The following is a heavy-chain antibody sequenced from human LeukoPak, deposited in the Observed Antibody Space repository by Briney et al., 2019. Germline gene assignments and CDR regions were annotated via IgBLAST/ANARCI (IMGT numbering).Heavy chain of an antibody. J-gene: IGHJ4*02. CDR1: GFTFSSYA. Sequence: GGSLRLSCAASGFTFSSYAMSWVRQAPGEGLEWVSAISGSGGSTYYADSVKGRFTISRDNSKNTLYLQMNSLRAEDTAVYYCAKAQGGYSRYDYWGQGTLVTVSS. D-gene: IGHD3-16*02. CDR2: ISGSGGST. V-gene: IGHV3-23*01. CDR3: AKAQGGYSRYDY.